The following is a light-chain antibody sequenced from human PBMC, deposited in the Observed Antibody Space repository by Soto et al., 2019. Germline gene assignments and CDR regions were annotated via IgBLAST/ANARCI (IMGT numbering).Light chain of an antibody. Sequence: QRALSQPASVSGSPEQSITISCTGTSRDVGGYNYVSWYQQHPGKAPKLMIYEVSNRPSGVSNRFSGSKSGNTASLTISGLQAEEEADYYCNSYTSSSTYVFGTGTKVTVL. CDR3: NSYTSSSTYV. CDR2: EVS. V-gene: IGLV2-14*01. J-gene: IGLJ1*01. CDR1: SRDVGGYNY.